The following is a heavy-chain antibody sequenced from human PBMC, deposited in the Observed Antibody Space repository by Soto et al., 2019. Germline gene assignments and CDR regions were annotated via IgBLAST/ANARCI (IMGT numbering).Heavy chain of an antibody. CDR3: ASVLGSRRAGSYPSY. CDR2: ISTNNDAI. V-gene: IGHV3-48*01. D-gene: IGHD3-10*01. CDR1: GFSISDCS. Sequence: EVQLVESGGGLVQPGGSLRLSCAASGFSISDCSMNWVRRAPGKGLEWISYISTNNDAIYYADSVTGRFTISRDNAKNSLYLQMNSLRAEDTALYYCASVLGSRRAGSYPSYWGQGTLVTVSS. J-gene: IGHJ4*02.